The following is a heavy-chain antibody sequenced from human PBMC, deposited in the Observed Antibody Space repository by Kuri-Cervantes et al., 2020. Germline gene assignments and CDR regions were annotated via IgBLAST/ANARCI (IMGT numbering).Heavy chain of an antibody. Sequence: ASVKVSCKASGYTFTGYYMHWVRQAPGQGLEWMGWINPNSGGTKYAQKFEGRVTMTRDTSISIVYMELSRLRSDDTAVYYCARELEDIVVVPADPWGQGTLVTVSS. CDR3: ARELEDIVVVPADP. D-gene: IGHD2-2*01. CDR2: INPNSGGT. V-gene: IGHV1-2*02. CDR1: GYTFTGYY. J-gene: IGHJ5*02.